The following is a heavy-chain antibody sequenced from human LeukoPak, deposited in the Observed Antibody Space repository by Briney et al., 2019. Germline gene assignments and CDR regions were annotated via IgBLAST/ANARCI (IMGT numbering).Heavy chain of an antibody. CDR3: ARDNGYDFWSGYSSV. D-gene: IGHD3-3*01. J-gene: IGHJ6*02. V-gene: IGHV1-2*06. CDR1: GYTFTGYY. CDR2: INPNSGGT. Sequence: ASVKVSCKASGYTFTGYYMHWVRQAPGQGLEWMGRINPNSGGTNYAQKFQGRVTMTRDTSISTAYMELSRLRSDDTAVYYCARDNGYDFWSGYSSVWGQGTTVTVSS.